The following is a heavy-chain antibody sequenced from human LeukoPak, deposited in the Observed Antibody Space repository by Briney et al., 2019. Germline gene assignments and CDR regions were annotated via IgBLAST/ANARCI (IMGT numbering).Heavy chain of an antibody. CDR1: GYTFISYD. CDR2: ISAYNGNT. J-gene: IGHJ6*02. Sequence: ASVKVSCKASGYTFISYDSNRVRQAPAQGREGMGWISAYNGNTNYAQKLQDRLTMTTDKARSTAYMELRSLRSDDKAVYHCARELVGGRSWFGVYYYYGMDVWGQGTTVTVSS. CDR3: ARELVGGRSWFGVYYYYGMDV. V-gene: IGHV1-18*01. D-gene: IGHD3-10*01.